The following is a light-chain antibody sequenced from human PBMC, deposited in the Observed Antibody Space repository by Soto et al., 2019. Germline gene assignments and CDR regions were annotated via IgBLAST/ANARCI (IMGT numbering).Light chain of an antibody. CDR1: QSISSW. V-gene: IGKV1-5*01. CDR2: DAS. CDR3: QQYNSYRET. J-gene: IGKJ1*01. Sequence: DIQMTQSPSTLSASVGDRVTITCRASQSISSWLAWYQQKPGKAPKLLIYDASSLESGVPSRFSGSGSGTEFTLTISSLQPDDFPTYYCQQYNSYRETFGQGTKLEIK.